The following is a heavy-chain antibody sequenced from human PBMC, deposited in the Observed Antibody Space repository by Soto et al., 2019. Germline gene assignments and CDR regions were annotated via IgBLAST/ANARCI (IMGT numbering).Heavy chain of an antibody. J-gene: IGHJ5*02. Sequence: SETLSLAFAVYGGSFSGYYWSWIRQPPGKGLEWIGEINHSGSTNYNPSLKSRVTISVDTSKNQFSLKLSSVTAADTAVYYCARGRGRDGYKRLRWSNPWGQGTLVPVSS. CDR2: INHSGST. CDR1: GGSFSGYY. CDR3: ARGRGRDGYKRLRWSNP. D-gene: IGHD5-12*01. V-gene: IGHV4-34*01.